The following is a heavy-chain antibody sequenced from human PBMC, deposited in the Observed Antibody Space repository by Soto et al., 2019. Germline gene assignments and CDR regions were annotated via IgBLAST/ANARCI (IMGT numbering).Heavy chain of an antibody. Sequence: GGSLRLSCAASGFTFSSYTMSWVRQAPGRGLEWVSGISESGGSTYYADSVKGRFTISRDNSKNTLYLQMNSLRDEDTAVYYCAKRRVGVAPENWGQGTLVTVSS. CDR1: GFTFSSYT. V-gene: IGHV3-23*01. J-gene: IGHJ4*02. D-gene: IGHD2-15*01. CDR2: ISESGGST. CDR3: AKRRVGVAPEN.